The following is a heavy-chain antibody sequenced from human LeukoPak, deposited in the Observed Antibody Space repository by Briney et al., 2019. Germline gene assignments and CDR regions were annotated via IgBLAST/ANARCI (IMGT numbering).Heavy chain of an antibody. Sequence: ASVKLSCKSSGYRFIDHYIHWVRQAPGQGLEWMGWINPDSGVTNYAQKFQGRVTMTRDTSIRTAYIELDSLRSDDTAVYYCASPLPRDYAALHYFLDLWGRGTLVAVSS. V-gene: IGHV1-2*02. CDR2: INPDSGVT. D-gene: IGHD4-17*01. CDR1: GYRFIDHY. CDR3: ASPLPRDYAALHYFLDL. J-gene: IGHJ2*01.